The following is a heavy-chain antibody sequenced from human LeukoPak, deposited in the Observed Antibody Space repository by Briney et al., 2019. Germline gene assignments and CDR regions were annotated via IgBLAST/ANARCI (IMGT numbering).Heavy chain of an antibody. V-gene: IGHV1-18*01. CDR1: GYSFTSYG. CDR3: ARGMGYSYGHPQGAFDI. J-gene: IGHJ3*02. D-gene: IGHD5-18*01. CDR2: MSAYNGKA. Sequence: ASVKVSCKASGYSFTSYGFNWVRQAPGQGLEWMGWMSAYNGKANYAHSLQGRVTVTADTSTSTAYMELRSLRSEDTAVYYCARGMGYSYGHPQGAFDIWGQGTMVTVSS.